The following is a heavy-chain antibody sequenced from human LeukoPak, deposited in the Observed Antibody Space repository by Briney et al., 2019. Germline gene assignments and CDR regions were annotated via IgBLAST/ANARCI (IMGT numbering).Heavy chain of an antibody. CDR2: IYHSGST. D-gene: IGHD1-26*01. V-gene: IGHV4-38-2*02. CDR3: ARGMRDSGGRATTSGGGYYYYGMDV. J-gene: IGHJ6*02. Sequence: SETLSLTCTVSGYSISSGYYWGWIRQPPGKGLEWIGSIYHSGSTYYNPSLKSRVTISVDTSKNQFSLKLSSVTAADTAVYYCARGMRDSGGRATTSGGGYYYYGMDVWGQGTTVTVSS. CDR1: GYSISSGYY.